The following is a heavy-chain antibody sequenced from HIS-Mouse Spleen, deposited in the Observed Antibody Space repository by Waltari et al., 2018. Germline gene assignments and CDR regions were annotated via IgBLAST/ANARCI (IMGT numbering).Heavy chain of an antibody. CDR3: ARDFHDFWSGYYGGDKKHDAFDI. D-gene: IGHD3-3*01. V-gene: IGHV4-4*07. CDR2: IYPSGST. CDR1: GGSISSYY. J-gene: IGHJ3*02. Sequence: QVQLQESGPGLVKPSETLSLTCTVSGGSISSYYWSWIRQPAGKGLEWIGRIYPSGSTNYTPPLKSRVTMSVDTSKNQFSLKLSSVTAADTAVYYCARDFHDFWSGYYGGDKKHDAFDIWGQGTMVTVSS.